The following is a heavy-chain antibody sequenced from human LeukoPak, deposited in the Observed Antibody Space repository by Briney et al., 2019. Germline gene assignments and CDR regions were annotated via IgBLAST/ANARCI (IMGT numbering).Heavy chain of an antibody. CDR1: GFTFSSYG. CDR3: ARELWSTDAFDI. CDR2: ISGSGGST. J-gene: IGHJ3*02. D-gene: IGHD3-10*01. V-gene: IGHV3-23*01. Sequence: QSGGSLRLSCAASGFTFSSYGMSWVRQAPGKGLEWVSAISGSGGSTYYADSVKGRFTISRDNAKNSLYLQMNSLRAEDTAVYYCARELWSTDAFDIWGQGTMVTVSS.